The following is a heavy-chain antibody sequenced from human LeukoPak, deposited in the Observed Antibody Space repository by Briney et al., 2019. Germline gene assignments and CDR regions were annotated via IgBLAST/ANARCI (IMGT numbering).Heavy chain of an antibody. CDR1: GFTFSSYA. D-gene: IGHD3-10*01. Sequence: GGSLRLSCAASGFTFSSYAMSWVRQAPGKGLEWVSAISGSGGSTYYADSVKGRFTISRDNSKNTLYLQMNSLRAEDTAVYYCAKDVRYGSGSSIYYMDVWGKGTTVTISS. V-gene: IGHV3-23*01. CDR3: AKDVRYGSGSSIYYMDV. CDR2: ISGSGGST. J-gene: IGHJ6*03.